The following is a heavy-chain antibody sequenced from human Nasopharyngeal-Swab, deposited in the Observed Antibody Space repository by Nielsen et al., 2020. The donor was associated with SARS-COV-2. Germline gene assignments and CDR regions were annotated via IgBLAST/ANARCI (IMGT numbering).Heavy chain of an antibody. CDR3: ARIGVVVPAAIQEGYYYGMDV. J-gene: IGHJ6*02. D-gene: IGHD2-2*01. V-gene: IGHV2-70*11. Sequence: SGPTLVKPTQTLTLTCTFSGFSLSTSGMCVSWIRQPPGKALEWLARIDWDDDKYYSTSLKSRLTISKDTSKSQVVLTMTNMDPVDTATYYCARIGVVVPAAIQEGYYYGMDVWGQGTTVTVSS. CDR1: GFSLSTSGMC. CDR2: IDWDDDK.